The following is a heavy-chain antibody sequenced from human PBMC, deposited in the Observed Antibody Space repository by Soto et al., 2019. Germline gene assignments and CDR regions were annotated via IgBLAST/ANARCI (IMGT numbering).Heavy chain of an antibody. J-gene: IGHJ4*02. Sequence: GESLKISCQCSGYTFSNFWIAWVRQLPGKGLEWMGIIYPGDYETRYSPSFHSKVTISADRSIGTAYLQWSSLEAPDSAFYFCARSPRSSPYFDYWGQGALVTVSS. V-gene: IGHV5-51*01. CDR1: GYTFSNFW. CDR2: IYPGDYET. CDR3: ARSPRSSPYFDY. D-gene: IGHD6-13*01.